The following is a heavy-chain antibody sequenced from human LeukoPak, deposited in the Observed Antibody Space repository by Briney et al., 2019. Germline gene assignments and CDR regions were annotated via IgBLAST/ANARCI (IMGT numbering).Heavy chain of an antibody. CDR1: GFTFSSYS. D-gene: IGHD3-10*01. Sequence: GGSLRLSCAASGFTFSSYSMNWVRQAPGKGLEWVSYISSSSTIYYSDSVKGRFTISRDNAKNSLYLQMNSLRVEDTAVYYCARGGNSLDYWGQGTLVTVSS. V-gene: IGHV3-48*01. J-gene: IGHJ4*02. CDR3: ARGGNSLDY. CDR2: ISSSSTI.